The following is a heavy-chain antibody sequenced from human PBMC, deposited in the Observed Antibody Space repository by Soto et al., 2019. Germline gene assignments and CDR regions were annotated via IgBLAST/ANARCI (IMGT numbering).Heavy chain of an antibody. Sequence: PGGSLRLSCAASGFTFSDYAMSWVRQAPGKGLEWVSAISGSGTSTYYADSVRGRFTISRDNSKSTVFLQMNSLRAEDTAVFYCAKEHYTEAWIDYWGQGTLVTVSS. J-gene: IGHJ4*02. CDR2: ISGSGTST. CDR1: GFTFSDYA. CDR3: AKEHYTEAWIDY. V-gene: IGHV3-23*01. D-gene: IGHD3-3*01.